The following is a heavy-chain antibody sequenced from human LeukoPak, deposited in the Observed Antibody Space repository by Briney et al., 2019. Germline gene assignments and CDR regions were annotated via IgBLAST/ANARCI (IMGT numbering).Heavy chain of an antibody. Sequence: ASVKVSCKACGGTFSSYAISWVRQAPGQGLEWMGRIIPIFGTANYAQEFQGRVTITTDESTSTAYMELSSLRSEDTAVYYCARGPYDSSGYIWWGQGTLVTVSS. V-gene: IGHV1-69*05. CDR1: GGTFSSYA. J-gene: IGHJ4*02. CDR3: ARGPYDSSGYIW. CDR2: IIPIFGTA. D-gene: IGHD3-22*01.